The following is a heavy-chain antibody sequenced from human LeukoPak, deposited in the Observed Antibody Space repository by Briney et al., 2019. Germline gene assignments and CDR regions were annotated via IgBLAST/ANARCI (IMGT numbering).Heavy chain of an antibody. Sequence: PSETLSLTCTVSGGSTISGGYYWSWIRQHPGKGQEWIGYIYYRGSTYYNPSLKSRVTISVDTSKNQFSLTLTSVTAADTAVYYCARWVVPGTLDYWGQGTLVTVSS. J-gene: IGHJ4*02. CDR1: GGSTISGGYY. D-gene: IGHD3-10*01. V-gene: IGHV4-31*03. CDR3: ARWVVPGTLDY. CDR2: IYYRGST.